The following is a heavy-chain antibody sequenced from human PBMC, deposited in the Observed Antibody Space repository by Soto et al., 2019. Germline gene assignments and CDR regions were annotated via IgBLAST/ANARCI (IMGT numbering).Heavy chain of an antibody. CDR1: GGSFSGYY. D-gene: IGHD6-13*01. J-gene: IGHJ5*02. V-gene: IGHV4-34*01. CDR3: ARLRPLSWRHNWFDP. Sequence: QVQLQQWGAGLLKPSETLSLTCAVYGGSFSGYYWSWIRQPPGKGLEWIGEINHSGSTNYNPYLKGRITISVDTSKNQFDLKLSSVTAAATAVYYCARLRPLSWRHNWFDPWGQGTLVTVSS. CDR2: INHSGST.